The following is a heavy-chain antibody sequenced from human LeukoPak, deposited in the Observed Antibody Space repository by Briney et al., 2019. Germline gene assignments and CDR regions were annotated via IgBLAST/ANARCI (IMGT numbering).Heavy chain of an antibody. Sequence: GGSLRLSCAASGFTFSNYKMNWVRQAPGEGLEWVSYIGGSSGYTDYAGSVKGRFTISRDNAKNSLYLQMTSLRVEDTAVYYCARSRGATHWGQGTLVTVSS. D-gene: IGHD3-16*01. V-gene: IGHV3-21*05. CDR1: GFTFSNYK. J-gene: IGHJ4*02. CDR2: IGGSSGYT. CDR3: ARSRGATH.